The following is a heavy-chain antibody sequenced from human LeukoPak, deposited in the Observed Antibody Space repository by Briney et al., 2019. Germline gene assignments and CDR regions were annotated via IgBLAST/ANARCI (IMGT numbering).Heavy chain of an antibody. CDR3: ARAGRSGGIY. CDR1: GGSFSGYY. V-gene: IGHV4-34*01. CDR2: INHSRGT. Sequence: PSETLSLTCAVYGGSFSGYYWSWVRQPPGKGLEWIGEINHSRGTNYNPSLKSRVTISVDTSKNQFSLNLSSVTAADTAVYYCARAGRSGGIYWGQGTLVTVSS. J-gene: IGHJ4*02. D-gene: IGHD2-15*01.